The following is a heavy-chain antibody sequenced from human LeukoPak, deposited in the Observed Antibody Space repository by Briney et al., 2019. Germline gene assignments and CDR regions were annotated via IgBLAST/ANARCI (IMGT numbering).Heavy chain of an antibody. Sequence: SETLSLTCAVYGGSFSRYYWSWIRQSPGKGLEWIAEIDHRGDTNYNPSVKSRVTISVDTFKNQFSLKVRSLSAADTAVYYCARGATISETGYFDFWGQGTPVTVSS. J-gene: IGHJ4*03. V-gene: IGHV4-34*01. CDR1: GGSFSRYY. CDR2: IDHRGDT. CDR3: ARGATISETGYFDF. D-gene: IGHD5-24*01.